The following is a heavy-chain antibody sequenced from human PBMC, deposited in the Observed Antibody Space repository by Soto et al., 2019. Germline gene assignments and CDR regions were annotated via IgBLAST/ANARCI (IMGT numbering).Heavy chain of an antibody. Sequence: QVQLVQSGAEVTKPGSSVQVSCKASGGTFISYAISWVRHAPGQVLEWKGGIIPIFGTANYAKKLQGRVTITEDESKSTAYMKLSSLRSEDTAVYYCARNPYGEEGRPYNWFDPWGHGTLVTVSS. J-gene: IGHJ5*02. CDR1: GGTFISYA. V-gene: IGHV1-69*01. D-gene: IGHD3-16*01. CDR2: IIPIFGTA. CDR3: ARNPYGEEGRPYNWFDP.